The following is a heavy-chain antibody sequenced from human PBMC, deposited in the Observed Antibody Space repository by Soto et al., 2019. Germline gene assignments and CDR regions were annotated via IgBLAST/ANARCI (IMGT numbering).Heavy chain of an antibody. V-gene: IGHV3-74*02. J-gene: IGHJ4*02. CDR3: ASIPMVRGPSDY. D-gene: IGHD3-10*01. CDR2: INGDGSTT. CDR1: GFSFSSNW. Sequence: EVQLVESGGGLVQPGGSLRLSCAASGFSFSSNWMHWVRQAPGKGLVWVARINGDGSTTQYADSVQGRFTICRDNTENTLYLRMNSLRADDTAVYYCASIPMVRGPSDYWGQGALVTVSS.